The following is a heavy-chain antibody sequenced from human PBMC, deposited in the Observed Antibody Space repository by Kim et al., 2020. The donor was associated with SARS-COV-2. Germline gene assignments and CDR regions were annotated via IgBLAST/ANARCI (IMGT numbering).Heavy chain of an antibody. Sequence: YYGECVQGRFTIPRDNAKHSLYLQMNRLRAEDTAVYYCAKEAYYYNSPDYWGQGDQVTVSS. D-gene: IGHD3-22*01. V-gene: IGHV3-7*04. CDR3: AKEAYYYNSPDY. J-gene: IGHJ4*02.